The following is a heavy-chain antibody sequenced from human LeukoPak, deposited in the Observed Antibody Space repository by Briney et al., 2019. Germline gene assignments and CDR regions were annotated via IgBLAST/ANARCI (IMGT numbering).Heavy chain of an antibody. Sequence: GSLRLSCAASGFTFSSYWSWIRQPPGKGLEWIGYISNSGSTNYNPSLKSRVTISADTSKNQFSLKLSSVTAADTAVYYCARYNSGRTFDPWGQGTLVTVSS. CDR2: ISNSGST. D-gene: IGHD3-10*01. CDR3: ARYNSGRTFDP. CDR1: GFTFSSY. V-gene: IGHV4-59*01. J-gene: IGHJ5*02.